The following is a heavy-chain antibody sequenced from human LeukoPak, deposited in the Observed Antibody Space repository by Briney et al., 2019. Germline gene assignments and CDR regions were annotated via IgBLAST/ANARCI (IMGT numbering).Heavy chain of an antibody. CDR3: ARDVWGDRDNYFDC. D-gene: IGHD2-21*01. Sequence: PGGSLRLSCAASGFGFSSYWMQWGRQAPGKGLVWVSRINSNGRSTSYADSVKGRFTISRDNAKNTLYLQMNNLRVEDTAVYYCARDVWGDRDNYFDCWGQGTLVTVSS. V-gene: IGHV3-74*01. J-gene: IGHJ4*02. CDR2: INSNGRST. CDR1: GFGFSSYW.